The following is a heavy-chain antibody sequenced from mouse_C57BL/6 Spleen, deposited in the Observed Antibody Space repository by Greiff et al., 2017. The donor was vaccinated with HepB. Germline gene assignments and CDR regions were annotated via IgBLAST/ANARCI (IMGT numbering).Heavy chain of an antibody. J-gene: IGHJ1*03. CDR2: IWRGGST. CDR3: AKNSGSIYWYFDV. Sequence: QVQLQQSGPGLVQPSQSLSITCTVSGFSLTSYGVHWVRQSPGKGLEWLGVIWRGGSTDYNAAFMSRLSITKDNSKSQVFFKMNSLQADDTAIYDCAKNSGSIYWYFDVWGTGTPVTVSS. CDR1: GFSLTSYG. V-gene: IGHV2-5*01. D-gene: IGHD1-1*01.